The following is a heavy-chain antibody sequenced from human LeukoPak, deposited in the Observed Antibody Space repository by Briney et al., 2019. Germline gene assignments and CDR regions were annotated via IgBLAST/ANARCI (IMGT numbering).Heavy chain of an antibody. V-gene: IGHV3-23*01. D-gene: IGHD4-17*01. CDR2: ISGSGGTT. CDR1: GFTFSSFA. Sequence: GGSLRLSCAASGFTFSSFAMSWVRQAPGKGLEWVSTISGSGGTTNYANPVKGRFTFSRDNSKNTLYLQMNSLRAEDTAVYYCTKDLPDYGDYIEGYWGQGTLVTVSS. J-gene: IGHJ4*02. CDR3: TKDLPDYGDYIEGY.